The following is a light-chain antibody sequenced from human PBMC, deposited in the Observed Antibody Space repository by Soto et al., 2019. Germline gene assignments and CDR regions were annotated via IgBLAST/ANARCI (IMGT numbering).Light chain of an antibody. Sequence: DIQMTQSPSSLSASVGDRVTITCRASQSISNHLAWFQQKAGKAPKSLFSAASGLQSGVPSRFSGSGSGTDFTLTISSLQPEDFATYYCQHYNSYPITFGQGTRLEIK. J-gene: IGKJ5*01. CDR3: QHYNSYPIT. V-gene: IGKV1-16*01. CDR1: QSISNH. CDR2: AAS.